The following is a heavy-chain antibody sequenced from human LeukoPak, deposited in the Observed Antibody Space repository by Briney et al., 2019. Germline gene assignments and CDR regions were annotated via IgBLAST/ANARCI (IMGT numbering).Heavy chain of an antibody. CDR3: ARDTNGPGAPDY. CDR1: GDSISSGGYY. Sequence: PSETLSLTCTVSGDSISSGGYYWTWLRQHPGKGLEWIGYIYHSGSTFYNPSLKSRVTMSVDTSKNQFSLKLRSVTAADTAVYFCARDTNGPGAPDYWGQGTLVTVSS. J-gene: IGHJ4*02. CDR2: IYHSGST. V-gene: IGHV4-31*03. D-gene: IGHD2-8*01.